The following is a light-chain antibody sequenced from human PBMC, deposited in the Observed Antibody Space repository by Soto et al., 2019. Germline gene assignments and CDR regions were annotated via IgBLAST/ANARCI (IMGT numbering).Light chain of an antibody. V-gene: IGKV3-20*01. CDR1: QSVYSSY. J-gene: IGKJ1*01. CDR3: QQYGSSPGT. CDR2: GAS. Sequence: EIVLTQSPGTLSLSPGERATLSCRASQSVYSSYIAWYQQKPGQAPRLLIYGASSRVTGIPVRFSGSGSGIDFTLTIGRLEPEDFAVYYCQQYGSSPGTFGQGTNVEIQ.